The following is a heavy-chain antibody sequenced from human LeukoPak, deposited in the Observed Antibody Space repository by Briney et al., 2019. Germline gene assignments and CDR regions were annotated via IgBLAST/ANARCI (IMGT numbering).Heavy chain of an antibody. V-gene: IGHV1-69*06. CDR3: ARGGGNSHLADY. D-gene: IGHD4-23*01. CDR1: GGTFSSYA. CDR2: IIPIFGTA. J-gene: IGHJ4*02. Sequence: ASVKVSCKASGGTFSSYAISWVRQAPEQGLEWMGGIIPIFGTANYAQKFQGRVTITADKSTSTAYMELSSLRSEDTAVYYRARGGGNSHLADYWGQGTLVTVSS.